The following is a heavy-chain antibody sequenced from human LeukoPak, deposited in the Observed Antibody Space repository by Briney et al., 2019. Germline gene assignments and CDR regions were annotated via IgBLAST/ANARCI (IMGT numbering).Heavy chain of an antibody. Sequence: GGSLRLSCAASGFTFDDYGMSWVRQTPGKGLEWVSGINWNGGSTAYADSVKGRFTISRDNAKNSLYLQMNSLRAEDTALYYCARSYSSGTYYYYYYMDVWGKGTTVTVSS. J-gene: IGHJ6*03. V-gene: IGHV3-20*04. CDR3: ARSYSSGTYYYYYYMDV. CDR2: INWNGGST. D-gene: IGHD6-19*01. CDR1: GFTFDDYG.